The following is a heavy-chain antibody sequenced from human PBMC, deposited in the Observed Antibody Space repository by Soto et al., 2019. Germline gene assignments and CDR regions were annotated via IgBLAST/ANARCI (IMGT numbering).Heavy chain of an antibody. J-gene: IGHJ4*02. V-gene: IGHV3-23*01. Sequence: EVQLLESGGGLVQPGGTLRLSCAASGFTFSSYAMSWVRQAPGKGLEWVSAISGSGGSTYYADSVKGRFTISRDNSKNTLYLKMNSVRAEDTAVYYCAKDRDRGTGYDFDYWGQGTLVTVSS. CDR3: AKDRDRGTGYDFDY. CDR2: ISGSGGST. CDR1: GFTFSSYA. D-gene: IGHD2-8*02.